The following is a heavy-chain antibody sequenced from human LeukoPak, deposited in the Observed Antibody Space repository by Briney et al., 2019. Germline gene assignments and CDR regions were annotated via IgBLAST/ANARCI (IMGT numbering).Heavy chain of an antibody. Sequence: GGSLRLSCAASGFTFSSYEMKWVRQAPGKGLEWGSYISSSGSTIYYGDSVKGRFTISRDNAKNSLSLQMNSLRAKDTAVYYCARGNYYDSSGYFDYWGQGTLVTVSS. D-gene: IGHD3-22*01. J-gene: IGHJ4*02. V-gene: IGHV3-48*03. CDR3: ARGNYYDSSGYFDY. CDR1: GFTFSSYE. CDR2: ISSSGSTI.